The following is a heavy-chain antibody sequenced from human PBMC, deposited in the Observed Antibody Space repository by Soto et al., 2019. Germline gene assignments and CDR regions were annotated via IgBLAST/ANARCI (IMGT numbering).Heavy chain of an antibody. CDR3: AKALDIGAGRSYYYYMDV. CDR2: ISWNSGSI. J-gene: IGHJ6*03. D-gene: IGHD2-2*03. Sequence: GGSLRLSCAASGFTFDDYAMHWVRQAPGKGLEWVSGISWNSGSIGYADSVKGRFTISRDNAKNSLYLQMNSLRAEDTALYYCAKALDIGAGRSYYYYMDVWGKGTTVTVSS. CDR1: GFTFDDYA. V-gene: IGHV3-9*01.